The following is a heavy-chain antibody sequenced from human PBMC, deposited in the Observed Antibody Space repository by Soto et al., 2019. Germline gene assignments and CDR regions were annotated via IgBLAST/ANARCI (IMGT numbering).Heavy chain of an antibody. D-gene: IGHD1-26*01. CDR2: IRGRDGSP. CDR3: ARAILGATLHALDI. CDR1: GFTFNNYA. V-gene: IGHV3-23*01. J-gene: IGHJ3*02. Sequence: GGSLRLSCAASGFTFNNYAMNWVRQAPGKGLEWVSAIRGRDGSPFYADSVKGRFAISRDTSKNVLYLQMNRLRAEDTAVYYCARAILGATLHALDIWGQGTMVTVS.